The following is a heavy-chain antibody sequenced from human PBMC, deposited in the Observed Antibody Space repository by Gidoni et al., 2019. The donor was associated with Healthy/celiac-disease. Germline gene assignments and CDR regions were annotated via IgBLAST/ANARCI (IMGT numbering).Heavy chain of an antibody. Sequence: EVQLVESGGGLIQPGGSLRLSCAASGFTVSSNYMSWVRQAPRKGLEWVSVIYSGGSTYYADSVKGRFTISRDNSKNTLYLQMNSLRAEDTAVYYCARTIAAAGTRFDYWGQGTLVTVSS. J-gene: IGHJ4*02. D-gene: IGHD6-13*01. CDR3: ARTIAAAGTRFDY. CDR1: GFTVSSNY. V-gene: IGHV3-53*01. CDR2: IYSGGST.